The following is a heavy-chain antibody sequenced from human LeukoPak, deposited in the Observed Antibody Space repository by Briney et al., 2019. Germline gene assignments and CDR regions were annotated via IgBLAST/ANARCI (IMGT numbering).Heavy chain of an antibody. Sequence: GGSLRLSCAASGFTFSTYEMNWVRQAPGKGLEWVSYISHDGSVVHYADSVKGRFTISRDNAKNSLYLQMNGLGAEDTAVYYCARDTDCGFSRCYRWHSFDYWGQGTLVTVSS. CDR1: GFTFSTYE. J-gene: IGHJ4*02. CDR3: ARDTDCGFSRCYRWHSFDY. V-gene: IGHV3-48*03. D-gene: IGHD2-21*01. CDR2: ISHDGSVV.